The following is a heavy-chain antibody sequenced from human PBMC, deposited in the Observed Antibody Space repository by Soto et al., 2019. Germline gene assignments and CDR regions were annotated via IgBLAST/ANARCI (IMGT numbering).Heavy chain of an antibody. Sequence: PSQTLSLTCAISGDSVSSNSAAWNWIRQSPSRGLEWLGRTYYRSKWYKDYAVSVKSRITINPDTSKNQFSLQLNSVTPEDTAVYYCARDRRLKQLGRPYYYYGMDVWRQGTTVTVS. D-gene: IGHD6-13*01. CDR1: GDSVSSNSAA. J-gene: IGHJ6*02. CDR2: TYYRSKWYK. V-gene: IGHV6-1*01. CDR3: ARDRRLKQLGRPYYYYGMDV.